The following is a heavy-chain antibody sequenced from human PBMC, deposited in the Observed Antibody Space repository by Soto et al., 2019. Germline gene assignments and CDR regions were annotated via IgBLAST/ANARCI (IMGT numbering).Heavy chain of an antibody. CDR1: GYTFTSYD. D-gene: IGHD3-10*01. V-gene: IGHV1-8*01. Sequence: QVRLVQSGAEVKKPGASVKVSCKASGYTFTSYDINWVRQATGQGLEWMGWMNPNSGNTGYAQKFQGRVTMTRNTSISTAYMELSSLRTEDTAVYYCAITHLRFGEHHYWGQGTLVTVSS. CDR2: MNPNSGNT. CDR3: AITHLRFGEHHY. J-gene: IGHJ4*02.